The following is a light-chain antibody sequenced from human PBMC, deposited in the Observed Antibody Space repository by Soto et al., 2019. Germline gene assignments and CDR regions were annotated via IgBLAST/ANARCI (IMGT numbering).Light chain of an antibody. CDR1: QDIRNT. Sequence: AIQMTQSPSSLSASVGDRVALSCRASQDIRNTLAWYQQKPGEAPNLLIFAASNFPSGVPSRFSGSGAFTEFTLTISSLQPDDVLTNYCRQYMSYPWTFGQGTKVDIK. J-gene: IGKJ1*01. V-gene: IGKV1-6*01. CDR2: AAS. CDR3: RQYMSYPWT.